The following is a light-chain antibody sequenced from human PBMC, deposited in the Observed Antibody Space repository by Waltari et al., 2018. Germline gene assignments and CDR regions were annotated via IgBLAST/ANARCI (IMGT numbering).Light chain of an antibody. CDR2: AAS. CDR1: QSISSY. V-gene: IGKV1-39*01. Sequence: DIQMTQSPSSLSASVGDRVNITCRASQSISSYLNCYQQKPGKVPKLLIYAASTLQSGVPSRFSGSGSGTDFTLTISSPQPEDFATYYCQQTYSTPFTFGPGTKVDIK. CDR3: QQTYSTPFT. J-gene: IGKJ3*01.